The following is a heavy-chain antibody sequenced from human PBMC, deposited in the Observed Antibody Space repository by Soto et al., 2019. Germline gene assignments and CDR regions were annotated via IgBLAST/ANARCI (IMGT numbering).Heavy chain of an antibody. CDR2: INPSGGST. J-gene: IGHJ4*02. Sequence: ASVKVSCKASGYTFPRYYMHWLRQAPGQGLEWMGIINPSGGSTSYAQKFQGRVTMTRDTSTSTVYMELSSLRSEDTAVYYCASSSGSYWLDYWGQGTQVTVSS. CDR1: GYTFPRYY. CDR3: ASSSGSYWLDY. V-gene: IGHV1-46*01. D-gene: IGHD1-26*01.